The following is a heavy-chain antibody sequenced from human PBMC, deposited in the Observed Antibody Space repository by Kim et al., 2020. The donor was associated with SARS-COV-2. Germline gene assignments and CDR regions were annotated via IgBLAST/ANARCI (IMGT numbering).Heavy chain of an antibody. CDR2: INAGNGNT. D-gene: IGHD4-17*01. CDR3: ARAEHDYGDDGPTYYGMDV. V-gene: IGHV1-3*01. J-gene: IGHJ6*02. Sequence: ASVKVSCKASGYTFTSYAMHWVRQAPGQRLEWMGWINAGNGNTKYLQKFQGRVTITRDTSASTAYMELSSLRSEDTAVYYCARAEHDYGDDGPTYYGMDVWGQGTTVTVSS. CDR1: GYTFTSYA.